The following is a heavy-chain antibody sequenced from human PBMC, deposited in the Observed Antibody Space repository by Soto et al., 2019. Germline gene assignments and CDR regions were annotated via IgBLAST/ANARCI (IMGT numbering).Heavy chain of an antibody. J-gene: IGHJ6*02. CDR3: ARGDSTDCSNGVCSFFYNHDMDV. V-gene: IGHV1-2*04. D-gene: IGHD2-8*01. CDR2: INPKSGGT. Sequence: ASVKVSCKASGYSFTDYHIHWVRQAPGQGLEWLGRINPKSGGTSTAQKFQGWVTMTTDTSISTASMELTRLTSDDTAIHYCARGDSTDCSNGVCSFFYNHDMDVWGQGTTVTVSS. CDR1: GYSFTDYH.